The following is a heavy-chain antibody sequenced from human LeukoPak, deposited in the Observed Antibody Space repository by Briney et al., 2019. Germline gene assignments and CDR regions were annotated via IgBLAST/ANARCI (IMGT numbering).Heavy chain of an antibody. CDR2: INHSGST. Sequence: SETLSLTCTVSGGSISSYYWSWIRQPPGKGLEWIGEINHSGSTNYNPSLKSRVTISVDTSKNQFSLKLSSVTAADTAVYYCARVKDPGGYYYYYYMDVWGKGTTVTVSS. CDR1: GGSISSYY. V-gene: IGHV4-34*01. D-gene: IGHD3-16*01. J-gene: IGHJ6*03. CDR3: ARVKDPGGYYYYYYMDV.